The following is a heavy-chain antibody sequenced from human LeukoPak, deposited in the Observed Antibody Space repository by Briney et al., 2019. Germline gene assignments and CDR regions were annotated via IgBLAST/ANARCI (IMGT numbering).Heavy chain of an antibody. V-gene: IGHV5-51*01. J-gene: IGHJ5*02. CDR1: GYSFTSYW. CDR2: IYPGDSDT. D-gene: IGHD2-15*01. CDR3: ARRSPEGWFDP. Sequence: GEALKISFKGSGYSFTSYWIGWVRPMPGKGLEWMGIIYPGDSDTRYSPSFQGQVTISADKSISTAYLQWSSLKASDTAMYYCARRSPEGWFDPWGQGTLVTVSS.